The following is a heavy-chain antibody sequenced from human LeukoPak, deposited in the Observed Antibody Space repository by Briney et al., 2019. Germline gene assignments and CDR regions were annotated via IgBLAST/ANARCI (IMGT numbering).Heavy chain of an antibody. CDR1: GFTFSSYA. CDR2: ISGSGGST. Sequence: GGSLRLSCAASGFTFSSYAMSWVCQAPGKGLEWVSAISGSGGSTYYADSVKGRFTISRDNSKNTLYLQMNSLRAEDTAVYYCAKVGSVVPSFDYWGQGTLVTVSS. D-gene: IGHD3-10*01. CDR3: AKVGSVVPSFDY. J-gene: IGHJ4*02. V-gene: IGHV3-23*01.